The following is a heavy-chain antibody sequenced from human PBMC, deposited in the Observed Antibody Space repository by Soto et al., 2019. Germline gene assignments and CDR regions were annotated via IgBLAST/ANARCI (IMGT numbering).Heavy chain of an antibody. J-gene: IGHJ6*02. CDR1: GYTFTSYG. Sequence: ASVRVSCKASGYTFTSYGISWVRQAPGQGLEWMGWISAYNGNTNYAQKLQGRVTMTTDTSTSTAYMELRSLRSDDTAVYYCGRDLLLWFGEKKYYYYYYGMDVWGQGTTVTVSS. D-gene: IGHD3-10*01. V-gene: IGHV1-18*01. CDR2: ISAYNGNT. CDR3: GRDLLLWFGEKKYYYYYYGMDV.